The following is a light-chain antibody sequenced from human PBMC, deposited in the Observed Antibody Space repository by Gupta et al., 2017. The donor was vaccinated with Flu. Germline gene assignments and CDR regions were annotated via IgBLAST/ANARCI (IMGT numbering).Light chain of an antibody. J-gene: IGLJ3*02. V-gene: IGLV2-14*01. CDR3: SSYTSTSTLWV. CDR2: RVT. CDR1: SSDVGAYNY. Sequence: QSALTQPASVSGSPGQSITISCTGTSSDVGAYNYVSWYQQYPGKTPKLILYRVTNRPSGVSNRFSGSKSGNTASLTISGLQPEDEADFYCSSYTSTSTLWVFGGGTKLTVL.